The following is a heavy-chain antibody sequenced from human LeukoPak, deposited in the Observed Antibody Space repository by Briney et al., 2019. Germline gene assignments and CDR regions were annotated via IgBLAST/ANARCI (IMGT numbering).Heavy chain of an antibody. CDR1: GGAFSSYA. CDR2: IIPIFGTA. J-gene: IGHJ6*02. CDR3: ARDRRDGYNNYYYYYGMDV. V-gene: IGHV1-69*13. D-gene: IGHD5-24*01. Sequence: SVKVSCKASGGAFSSYAISWVRQAPGQGLEWMGGIIPIFGTANYAQKFQGRVTITADESTSTAYMELSSLRSEDTAVYYCARDRRDGYNNYYYYYGMDVWGQGTTVTVSS.